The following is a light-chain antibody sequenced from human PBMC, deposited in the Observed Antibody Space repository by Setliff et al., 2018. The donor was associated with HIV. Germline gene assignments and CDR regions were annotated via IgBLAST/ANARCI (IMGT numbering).Light chain of an antibody. CDR2: EVR. Sequence: QSALTQPASVSGSPGQSITISCTGTSSDVGGYNYVSWYQHHPGKAPKLIIYEVRNRPSGVSHRFSGSKSGNTASLTISGLQAEDEADYYCSSYTAANTYVFGPGTKVTVL. V-gene: IGLV2-14*01. CDR3: SSYTAANTYV. CDR1: SSDVGGYNY. J-gene: IGLJ1*01.